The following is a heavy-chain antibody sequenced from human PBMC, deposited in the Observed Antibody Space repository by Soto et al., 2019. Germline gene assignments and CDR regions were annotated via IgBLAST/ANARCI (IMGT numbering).Heavy chain of an antibody. D-gene: IGHD3-9*01. CDR2: IYYSGST. J-gene: IGHJ4*02. Sequence: QVQLQESGPGLVKPSQTLSLTCTVSGGSISSGGYYWIWIRQHPGKGLEWIGYIYYSGSTYYNPSLKSRVTISVDTSKNQFSLKLSSVTAADKAVYYCARDLIRGDWSRFDYWGQGTLVTVSS. CDR3: ARDLIRGDWSRFDY. CDR1: GGSISSGGYY. V-gene: IGHV4-31*03.